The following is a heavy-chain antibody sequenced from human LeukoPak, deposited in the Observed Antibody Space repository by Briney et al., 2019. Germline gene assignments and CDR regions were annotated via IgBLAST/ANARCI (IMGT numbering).Heavy chain of an antibody. J-gene: IGHJ6*03. Sequence: TPSETLSLTCTVSGYSISSGYYWGRIRQPPGKGLEWIGSIYHSGSTYYNPSLKGRVTISVDTSKNQFSLKLSSVTAADTAVYYCARAGYYDFWSGYPGSYYYYYMDVWGKGTTVTVSS. CDR2: IYHSGST. CDR1: GYSISSGYY. CDR3: ARAGYYDFWSGYPGSYYYYYMDV. D-gene: IGHD3-3*01. V-gene: IGHV4-38-2*02.